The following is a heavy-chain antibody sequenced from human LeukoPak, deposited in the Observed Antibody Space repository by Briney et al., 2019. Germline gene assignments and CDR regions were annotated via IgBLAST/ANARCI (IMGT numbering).Heavy chain of an antibody. Sequence: SLRLSCAASGFTFDDYAMHWVRQAPGKGLEWVSGISWNSGSIGYADSVKGRFTISRDNAKNSLYLQMNSLRAEDTAFYYCASMGVGYWGQGTLVTVSS. CDR1: GFTFDDYA. V-gene: IGHV3-9*01. J-gene: IGHJ4*02. CDR2: ISWNSGSI. CDR3: ASMGVGY. D-gene: IGHD2-8*01.